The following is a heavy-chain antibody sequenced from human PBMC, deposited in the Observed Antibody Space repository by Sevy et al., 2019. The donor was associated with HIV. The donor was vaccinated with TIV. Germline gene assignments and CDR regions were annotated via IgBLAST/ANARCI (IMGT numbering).Heavy chain of an antibody. J-gene: IGHJ4*02. D-gene: IGHD6-19*01. CDR1: GFSFSYYS. CDR3: AREGSSGWLGY. V-gene: IGHV3-21*01. CDR2: ISSSSSYI. Sequence: GGSLRLSCAGSGFSFSYYSMNWVRQVPGKGLEWVSSISSSSSYIYYADSVKGRFTISRDNAKKPLYLQMNSLRAEDMAVYFCAREGSSGWLGYWGQGTLVTVSS.